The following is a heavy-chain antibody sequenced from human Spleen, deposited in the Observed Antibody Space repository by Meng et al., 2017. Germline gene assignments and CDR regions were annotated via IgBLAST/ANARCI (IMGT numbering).Heavy chain of an antibody. D-gene: IGHD5-18*01. V-gene: IGHV3-48*03. J-gene: IGHJ4*02. CDR3: AKDRQLWFTGAFDY. CDR1: GFSFSSYE. Sequence: GESLKISCGASGFSFSSYEMTWVRQAPGKGLEWVSYIGSSGTTLLYADSVRGRFTTSRDNAKNSLYLQMNTLRAEDTAVYYCAKDRQLWFTGAFDYWGQGTLVTVSS. CDR2: IGSSGTTL.